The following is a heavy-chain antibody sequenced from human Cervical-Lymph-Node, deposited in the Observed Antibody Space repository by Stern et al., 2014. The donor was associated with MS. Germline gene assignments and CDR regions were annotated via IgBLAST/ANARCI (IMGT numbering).Heavy chain of an antibody. J-gene: IGHJ3*02. CDR1: GYSLSEIS. CDR3: AGGGGTIDI. CDR2: FDTENDET. V-gene: IGHV1-24*01. Sequence: EQLVESGAEVKKPGVSVKVSCKVSGYSLSEISMHWVRQAPGKGLEWMGGFDTENDETVYAQKFQGRLTMTEDTSTDTAYMELSSLRSEDTATYYCAGGGGTIDIWGQGTAVIVSS. D-gene: IGHD1-26*01.